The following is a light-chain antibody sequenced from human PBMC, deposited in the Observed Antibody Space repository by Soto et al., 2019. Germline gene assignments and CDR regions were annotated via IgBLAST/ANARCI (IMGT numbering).Light chain of an antibody. CDR2: GAS. CDR1: QSVSSTY. V-gene: IGKV3-20*01. J-gene: IGKJ1*01. Sequence: EIVLTQFPGTLSLSPGERATLSCRASQSVSSTYLAWYQQKPGQAPRLLIYGASNRATGIPDRFSGGGSGTDFTLTISRVEPEDFAVYYCQQCGSSPWTFGQGTKVEIK. CDR3: QQCGSSPWT.